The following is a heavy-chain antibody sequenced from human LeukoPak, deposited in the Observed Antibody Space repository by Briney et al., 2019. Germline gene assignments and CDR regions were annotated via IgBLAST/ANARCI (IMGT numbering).Heavy chain of an antibody. CDR3: AKGRIGVGANFDY. CDR2: ISWAGGGT. V-gene: IGHV3-43*01. J-gene: IGHJ4*02. CDR1: GFTFDDYT. Sequence: GGSLRLSCAASGFTFDDYTMHWVRQAPGKGLEWVSLISWAGGGTYYADSVKGRFTISRDNSKNSLYLQMNSLRTEDTALYYCAKGRIGVGANFDYWGQGTLVTVSS. D-gene: IGHD1-26*01.